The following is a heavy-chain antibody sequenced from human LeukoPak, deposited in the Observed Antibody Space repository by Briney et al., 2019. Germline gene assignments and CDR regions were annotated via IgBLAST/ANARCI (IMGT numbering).Heavy chain of an antibody. CDR1: GFTFSSYW. CDR3: ARAACLLWFGELLPFYFDY. Sequence: GGSLRLSCAASGFTFSSYWMSWVRQAPGKGLEWVANIKQDGSEKHYVDSVKGQFTISRDNAKNSLDLQMNSLRAEDTAVYYCARAACLLWFGELLPFYFDYWGQGTLVTVSS. D-gene: IGHD3-10*01. V-gene: IGHV3-7*01. J-gene: IGHJ4*02. CDR2: IKQDGSEK.